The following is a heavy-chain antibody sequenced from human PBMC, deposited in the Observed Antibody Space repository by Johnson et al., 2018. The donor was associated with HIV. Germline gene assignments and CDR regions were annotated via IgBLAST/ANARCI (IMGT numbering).Heavy chain of an antibody. D-gene: IGHD4-17*01. CDR3: ARDSTPWGGDYVGYGFNI. J-gene: IGHJ3*02. Sequence: VQLVESGGGLVKPGGSLRLSCAASGFIFSDYYMSWIRQAPGKGLEWVSYISSSGETVFYADSVKGRFTISRDNAKKSLYLQMNRLRAEDTAVYYCARDSTPWGGDYVGYGFNIWGQGTMVTVSS. CDR1: GFIFSDYY. CDR2: ISSSGETV. V-gene: IGHV3-11*04.